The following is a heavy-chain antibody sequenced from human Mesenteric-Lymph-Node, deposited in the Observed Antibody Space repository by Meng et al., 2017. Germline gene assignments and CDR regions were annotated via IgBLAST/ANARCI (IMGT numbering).Heavy chain of an antibody. CDR1: GFTFSSYA. CDR2: ISGSGGST. CDR3: AKDRGGGSRSYYFDY. V-gene: IGHV3-23*01. D-gene: IGHD2-15*01. J-gene: IGHJ4*02. Sequence: GESLKISCAASGFTFSSYAMSWVRQAPGKGLEWVSSISGSGGSTYYADSVKGRFTISRDNSKNILDLQMNSLRAEDTAVYYCAKDRGGGSRSYYFDYWGQGTRVTGYS.